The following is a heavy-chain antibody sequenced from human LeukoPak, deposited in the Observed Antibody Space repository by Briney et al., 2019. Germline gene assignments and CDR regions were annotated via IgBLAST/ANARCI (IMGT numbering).Heavy chain of an antibody. CDR3: AKDRFYDLDY. D-gene: IGHD3-3*01. V-gene: IGHV3-30*02. Sequence: GRSLRLSCVASGFTFTTYGIHWVRQAPGKGLEWVTFIGHDGGNEQYAASVRDRFTISRDQSKNTVYLQMNSLSPEDTAVYYCAKDRFYDLDYWGQGTLVTVSS. CDR2: IGHDGGNE. CDR1: GFTFTTYG. J-gene: IGHJ4*02.